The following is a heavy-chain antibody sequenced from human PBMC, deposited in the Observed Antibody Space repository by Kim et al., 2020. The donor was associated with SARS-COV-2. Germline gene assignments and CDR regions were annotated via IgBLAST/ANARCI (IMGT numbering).Heavy chain of an antibody. J-gene: IGHJ4*02. D-gene: IGHD6-19*01. CDR3: AKVTWDGLDDY. Sequence: GGSLRLSCAASGFTFSSYAMSWVRQAPGKGLAWVSAISDSGGGTYYAGSVKGRFTISRDNSKNTLYLQMNSLRAEDTAVYYCAKVTWDGLDDYWGQGTLVTVSS. V-gene: IGHV3-23*01. CDR1: GFTFSSYA. CDR2: ISDSGGGT.